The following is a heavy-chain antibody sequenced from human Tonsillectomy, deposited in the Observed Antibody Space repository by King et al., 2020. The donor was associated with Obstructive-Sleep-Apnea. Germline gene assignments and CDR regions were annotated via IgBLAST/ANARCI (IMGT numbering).Heavy chain of an antibody. V-gene: IGHV3-73*01. CDR3: IRQHHPDSALDY. J-gene: IGHJ4*02. D-gene: IGHD1-26*01. Sequence: VQLVESGGGLVQPGGSLKLSCAASGFTFSGFAIHWVRQSSGRGLEWVGRIRSKTNDYATEYAASMQGRFTISRDDSKNTAYLQLDSLKTEDTAIYYCIRQHHPDSALDYWGQGTLVTVSS. CDR1: GFTFSGFA. CDR2: IRSKTNDYAT.